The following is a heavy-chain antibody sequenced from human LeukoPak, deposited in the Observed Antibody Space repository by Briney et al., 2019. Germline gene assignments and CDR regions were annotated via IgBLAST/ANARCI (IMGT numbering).Heavy chain of an antibody. CDR1: GDSVSSNSAA. CDR2: TYYRSKWYN. CDR3: ARVGSSGWYSRANRFDP. V-gene: IGHV6-1*01. J-gene: IGHJ5*02. Sequence: SHTLSLTCAISGDSVSSNSAAWNWIRQSPSRGLEWLGRTYYRSKWYNDYAVSVKSRITINPDTSKNQFSLQLNSVTPEDTAVYYCARVGSSGWYSRANRFDPWGQGTLVTVSS. D-gene: IGHD6-19*01.